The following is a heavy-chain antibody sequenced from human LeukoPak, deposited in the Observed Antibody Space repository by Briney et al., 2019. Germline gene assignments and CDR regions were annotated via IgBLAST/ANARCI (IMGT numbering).Heavy chain of an antibody. CDR1: GFTFSNYW. CDR2: IYSDGDT. J-gene: IGHJ4*02. V-gene: IGHV3-66*01. D-gene: IGHD6-25*01. CDR3: ATPSGGY. Sequence: GGSLRLSCAASGFTFSNYWMHWVRQAPGKGLEWVSVIYSDGDTSYADSVKGRFTISRDISKNTLYLQMNSLRAEDTAVYYCATPSGGYWGQGTLVTVSS.